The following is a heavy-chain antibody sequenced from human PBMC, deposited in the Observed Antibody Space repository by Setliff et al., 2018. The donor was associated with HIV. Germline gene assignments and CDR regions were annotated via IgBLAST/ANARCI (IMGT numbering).Heavy chain of an antibody. D-gene: IGHD3-22*01. J-gene: IGHJ4*02. V-gene: IGHV1-24*01. CDR3: THMGHYFDGTGYNRMYYFDY. CDR2: FDPEDAET. Sequence: ASVKVSCKVSGHTRTELSMHWVRQAPGKGLEWMGGFDPEDAETIYAQNFQGRVTMTEDTSTDTAYMEMSNLQTEDTAMYYCTHMGHYFDGTGYNRMYYFDYWGQGALVTVSS. CDR1: GHTRTELS.